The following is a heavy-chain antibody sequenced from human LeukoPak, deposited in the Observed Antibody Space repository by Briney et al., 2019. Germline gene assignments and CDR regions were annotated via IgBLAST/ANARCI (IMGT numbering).Heavy chain of an antibody. D-gene: IGHD1-26*01. V-gene: IGHV1-2*02. CDR3: ARDTLSGSYKLDY. CDR1: GYTFTGYY. Sequence: ASVKVSCKASGYTFTGYYMHWVRQAPGQGLEWMGWINPNSGGTNYAQKFQGRVTMTSDTSISTAYMELRSLRPDDTAVYYCARDTLSGSYKLDYWGQGTLVTVSS. CDR2: INPNSGGT. J-gene: IGHJ4*02.